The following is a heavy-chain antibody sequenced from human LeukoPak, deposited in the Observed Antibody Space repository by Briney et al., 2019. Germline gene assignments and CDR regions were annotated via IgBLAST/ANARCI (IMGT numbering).Heavy chain of an antibody. J-gene: IGHJ6*02. D-gene: IGHD3-3*01. CDR1: GGSISSYY. CDR3: ARSVAGNTIFGVVISMDV. V-gene: IGHV4-59*01. Sequence: SETLSLTFTVSGGSISSYYWSWIRQPPGERLEWIGYIYYSGSTNYNPSLKSRVTISVDTSKNQFSLKLSSVTAADTAVYYCARSVAGNTIFGVVISMDVWGQGTTVTVSS. CDR2: IYYSGST.